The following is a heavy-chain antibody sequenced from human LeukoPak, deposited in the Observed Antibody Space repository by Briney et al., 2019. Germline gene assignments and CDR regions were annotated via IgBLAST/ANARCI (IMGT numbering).Heavy chain of an antibody. CDR3: AGAGDSSVYYSPFNNYYMDV. CDR2: IYYSGSS. Sequence: PSETLSLTCTVSDGSISTYYWSWIRQPPGKGLEWIGYIYYSGSSSYNPSLKSRVTISVDTSKNQFSLKLSSVTAADTAVYFCAGAGDSSVYYSPFNNYYMDVWAKGPRSLSP. V-gene: IGHV4-59*01. CDR1: DGSISTYY. J-gene: IGHJ6*03. D-gene: IGHD3-22*01.